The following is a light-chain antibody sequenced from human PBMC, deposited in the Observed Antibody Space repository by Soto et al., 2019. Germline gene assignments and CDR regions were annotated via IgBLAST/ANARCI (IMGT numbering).Light chain of an antibody. Sequence: EIVMTQSPATLSVSPGERATLSCRASQSVSSNLAWYQQKPGQAPRLLIYGASTRATGIPARFSGSGSGTEYTLTHKSLQSEDFAVYNCQQNNNCPKTFGQGTKLEIK. J-gene: IGKJ1*01. CDR3: QQNNNCPKT. CDR1: QSVSSN. V-gene: IGKV3-15*01. CDR2: GAS.